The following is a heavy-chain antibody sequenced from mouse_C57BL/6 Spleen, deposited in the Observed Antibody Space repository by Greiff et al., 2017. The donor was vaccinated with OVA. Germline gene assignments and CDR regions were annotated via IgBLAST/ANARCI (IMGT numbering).Heavy chain of an antibody. CDR2: IDPENGDT. D-gene: IGHD2-1*01. V-gene: IGHV14-4*01. Sequence: EVKLMESGAELVRPGASVKLSCTASGFNIKDDYMHWVKQRPEQGLEWIGWIDPENGDTEYASKFQGKATITADTSSNTAYLQLSSLTSEDTAVYYCTTGGGNYGAYWGQGTLVTVSA. CDR3: TTGGGNYGAY. CDR1: GFNIKDDY. J-gene: IGHJ3*01.